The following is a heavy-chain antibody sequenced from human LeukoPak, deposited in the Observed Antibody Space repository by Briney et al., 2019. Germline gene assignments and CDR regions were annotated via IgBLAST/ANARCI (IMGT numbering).Heavy chain of an antibody. V-gene: IGHV3-21*01. Sequence: GGSLRLTCAASGFSFNTYTMTWVRQAPGKGLEWVSSISINSIYKYYADSLKGRFSVSRDNARNSLYLQMNSLTVEDTAVYYCARGRLTCNNVSRHKGWFDPWGQGTLVTVSS. CDR1: GFSFNTYT. CDR2: ISINSIYK. D-gene: IGHD2-8*01. J-gene: IGHJ5*02. CDR3: ARGRLTCNNVSRHKGWFDP.